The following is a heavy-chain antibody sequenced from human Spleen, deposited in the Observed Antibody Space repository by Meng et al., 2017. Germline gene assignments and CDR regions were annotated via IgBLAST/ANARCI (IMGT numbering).Heavy chain of an antibody. V-gene: IGHV4-34*01. CDR3: ARGRRLGSSGWYVVPYDY. D-gene: IGHD6-19*01. Sequence: VQLPESGPGMGMPSETLSLTCAVYGGSSSGYYWSWIRQPPGKGLEWIGEINHSGSTNYNPSLKSRVTISVDTSKNQFSLKLSSVTAADTAVYYCARGRRLGSSGWYVVPYDYWGQGTLVTVSS. CDR1: GGSSSGYY. J-gene: IGHJ4*02. CDR2: INHSGST.